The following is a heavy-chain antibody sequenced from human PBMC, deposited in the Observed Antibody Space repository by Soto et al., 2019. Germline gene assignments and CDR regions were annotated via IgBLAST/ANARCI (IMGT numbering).Heavy chain of an antibody. Sequence: PGGSVRLSCAASGFTFSSYAMHWVRQAPGKGLEWVAVISYDGSNKYYADSVKGRFTISRDNSKNTLYLQMNSLRAEDTAVYYCAREYCSGGSCYSSLFYWGQGTLVTVSS. CDR3: AREYCSGGSCYSSLFY. CDR2: ISYDGSNK. V-gene: IGHV3-30-3*01. CDR1: GFTFSSYA. D-gene: IGHD2-15*01. J-gene: IGHJ4*02.